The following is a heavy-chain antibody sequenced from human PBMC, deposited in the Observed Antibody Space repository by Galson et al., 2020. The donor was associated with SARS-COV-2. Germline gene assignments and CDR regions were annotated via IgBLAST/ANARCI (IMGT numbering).Heavy chain of an antibody. D-gene: IGHD1-26*01. CDR2: TSAYNGNT. CDR1: GYTFTSYG. Sequence: ASVKVSCKASGYTFTSYGISWVRQAPAQGLEWMGWTSAYNGNTNYAQKLQGRVTMTTDTSTSTAYMELRSLRSDDTAVYYCAGSIVGAYDAFDIWGQGTMVTVSS. J-gene: IGHJ3*02. V-gene: IGHV1-18*01. CDR3: AGSIVGAYDAFDI.